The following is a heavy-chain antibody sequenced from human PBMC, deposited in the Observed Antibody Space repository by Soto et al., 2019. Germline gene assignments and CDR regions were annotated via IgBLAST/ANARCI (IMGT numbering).Heavy chain of an antibody. CDR1: GGSISSYY. J-gene: IGHJ4*02. D-gene: IGHD3-10*01. V-gene: IGHV4-59*01. CDR3: AVGLLKPVDFDY. Sequence: SETLSLTCTVSGGSISSYYWSWIRQPPGKGLEWIGYIYYSGSTNYNPSLKSRVTISVDTSKNQFSLKLSSVTAADTAVYYCAVGLLKPVDFDYWGQGTLVTVSS. CDR2: IYYSGST.